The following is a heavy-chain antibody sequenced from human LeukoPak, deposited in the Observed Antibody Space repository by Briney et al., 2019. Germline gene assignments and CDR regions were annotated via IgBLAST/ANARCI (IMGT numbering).Heavy chain of an antibody. V-gene: IGHV1-2*06. CDR2: INPNSGGT. D-gene: IGHD3-10*01. CDR1: GYTFTGYY. CDR3: ASGDLWFGELSKFDY. J-gene: IGHJ4*02. Sequence: GASVKVSCKASGYTFTGYYMHWVRQAPGQGLEWMGRINPNSGGTNYAQKFQGRVTMTRDTSISTAYMELSRLRSDDTAVYYCASGDLWFGELSKFDYWGQETLVTVSS.